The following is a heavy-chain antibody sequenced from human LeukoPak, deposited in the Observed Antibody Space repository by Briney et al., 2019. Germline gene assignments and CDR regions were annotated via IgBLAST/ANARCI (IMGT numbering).Heavy chain of an antibody. J-gene: IGHJ4*02. CDR3: AFKAGAYNSSWSGGYFHY. V-gene: IGHV3-74*01. D-gene: IGHD6-13*01. Sequence: GGSLRLSCAASGFTFSNCWMHWVRQAPGKGLEWVSRIQSDGRTTSYADSVKGRFTISRGNAKNTLYLQMNSLRAEDTAVYYCAFKAGAYNSSWSGGYFHYWGQGTLVTVSS. CDR1: GFTFSNCW. CDR2: IQSDGRTT.